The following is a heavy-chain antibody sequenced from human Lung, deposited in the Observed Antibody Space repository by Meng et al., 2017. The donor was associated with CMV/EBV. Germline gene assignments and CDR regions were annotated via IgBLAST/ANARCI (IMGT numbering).Heavy chain of an antibody. V-gene: IGHV4-34*01. CDR2: INHSGST. CDR1: GGSFSGYY. D-gene: IGHD3-3*01. CDR3: ARATYYDFWSGYPYFDY. J-gene: IGHJ4*02. Sequence: GSLRLSCAVYGGSFSGYYWSWIRQPPGKGLEWIGEINHSGSTNYNPSLKSRVTISVDTSKIQFSLKLSSVTAAATAVYYCARATYYDFWSGYPYFDYWGQGTLVTVSS.